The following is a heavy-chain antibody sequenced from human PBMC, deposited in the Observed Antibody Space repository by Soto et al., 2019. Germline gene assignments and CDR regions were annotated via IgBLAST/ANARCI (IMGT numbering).Heavy chain of an antibody. CDR1: GFSFSASY. V-gene: IGHV3-11*01. J-gene: IGHJ6*02. D-gene: IGHD5-18*01. Sequence: PGGSLRLSCAASGFSFSASYMSWIRQAPGKGLEWLSYISASADTIYYADSVKGRFTIARDNARISLYLQMNNLSAEDTAVYYCARGSTYDTHCYYYPVDVWGQGTTVTVSS. CDR2: ISASADTI. CDR3: ARGSTYDTHCYYYPVDV.